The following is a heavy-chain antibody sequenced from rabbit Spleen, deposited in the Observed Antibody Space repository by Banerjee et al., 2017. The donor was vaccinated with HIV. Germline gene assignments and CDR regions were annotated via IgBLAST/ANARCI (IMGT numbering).Heavy chain of an antibody. CDR1: GFSFSTSYD. CDR3: TRDAGSYAYIDGYFDL. D-gene: IGHD6-1*01. CDR2: IYTGNGKN. V-gene: IGHV1S45*01. Sequence: QEQLVESGGGLVKPGASLTLICTASGFSFSTSYDMCWVRQAPGKGLEWIGFIYTGNGKNYYASWAKGRFTISKTSSTTVTLQMTSLTAADMATYFCTRDAGSYAYIDGYFDLWGPGTLVTVS. J-gene: IGHJ4*01.